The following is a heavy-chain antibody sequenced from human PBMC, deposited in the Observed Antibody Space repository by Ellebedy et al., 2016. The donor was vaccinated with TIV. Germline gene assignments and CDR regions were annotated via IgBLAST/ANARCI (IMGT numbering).Heavy chain of an antibody. J-gene: IGHJ4*02. Sequence: PGGSLRLSCAASGFTFSSYAMSWVRRAPGKGLEWVSSISGSGGSTFYADSVKVRFTISRDNSKNMLYLQLNSLTADDTAVYSCAKTVAHEYWGRGTLVTVSS. CDR3: AKTVAHEY. CDR1: GFTFSSYA. CDR2: ISGSGGST. D-gene: IGHD4-23*01. V-gene: IGHV3-23*01.